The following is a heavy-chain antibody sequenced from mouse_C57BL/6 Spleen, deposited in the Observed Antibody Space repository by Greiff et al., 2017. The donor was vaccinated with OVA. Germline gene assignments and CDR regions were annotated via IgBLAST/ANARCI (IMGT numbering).Heavy chain of an antibody. D-gene: IGHD2-12*01. J-gene: IGHJ4*01. CDR2: IDPSDSYT. CDR1: GYTFTSYW. V-gene: IGHV1-59*01. CDR3: ARGEYYKAMDY. Sequence: QVQLQQPGAELVRPGTSVKLSCKASGYTFTSYWMHWVKQRPGQGLEWIGVIDPSDSYTTYSQKFKGKATLTVDTSSSTAYMQLSSLTSEDSAVDYCARGEYYKAMDYWGQGTSVTVSS.